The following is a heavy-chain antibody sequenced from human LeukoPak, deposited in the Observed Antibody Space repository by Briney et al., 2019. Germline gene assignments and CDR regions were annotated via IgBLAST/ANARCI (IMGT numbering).Heavy chain of an antibody. CDR2: ISSSSSTI. Sequence: GGSLRLSCAASGFTFSSYSMNWVRQAPGKGLEWVSYISSSSSTIYYTDSEKGRFTISRDNAKNSLYLQMNSLRAEDTALYYCAKELTIFGVVIIRYGAFDIWGQGTMVTVSS. D-gene: IGHD3-3*01. CDR3: AKELTIFGVVIIRYGAFDI. J-gene: IGHJ3*02. V-gene: IGHV3-48*04. CDR1: GFTFSSYS.